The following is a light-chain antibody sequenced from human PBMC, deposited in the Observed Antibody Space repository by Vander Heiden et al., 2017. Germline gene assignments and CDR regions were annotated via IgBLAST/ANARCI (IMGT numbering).Light chain of an antibody. CDR2: RNN. Sequence: QSVLTQPPSASGTAGQRVTISCSGRSSNIGTNYVYWYQQLPGTAPKLLIYRNNQRPSGVPDRFSGSKSGTSASLAISGLRSEDEADYYCAAWDASLSIWVFGGGTKVTVL. J-gene: IGLJ3*02. CDR1: SSNIGTNY. CDR3: AAWDASLSIWV. V-gene: IGLV1-47*01.